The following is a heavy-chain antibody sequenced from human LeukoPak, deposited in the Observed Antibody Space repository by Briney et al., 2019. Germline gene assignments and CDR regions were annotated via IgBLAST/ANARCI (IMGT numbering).Heavy chain of an antibody. CDR3: ARHIGFGPYYYYMDV. CDR1: GCSISSISYY. J-gene: IGHJ6*03. D-gene: IGHD3-10*01. CDR2: IYYSGST. Sequence: PSETLSLTCTVSGCSISSISYYWGWIRQPPGKGLEWIGSIYYSGSTYYNPSLKSRVTISVDTSKKKFSLKLSSVTAADTAVYYCARHIGFGPYYYYMDVWGKGTTATISS. V-gene: IGHV4-39*01.